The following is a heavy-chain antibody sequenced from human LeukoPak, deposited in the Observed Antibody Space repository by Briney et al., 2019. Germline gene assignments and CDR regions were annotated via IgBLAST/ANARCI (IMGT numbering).Heavy chain of an antibody. V-gene: IGHV3-74*01. CDR2: INSDGSST. D-gene: IGHD1-14*01. J-gene: IGHJ3*02. CDR3: ARDQSIPNRDAFDI. CDR1: GFTFSSYW. Sequence: PAGSLRLSCAASGFTFSSYWMHWVRQAPGKGLVWVSRINSDGSSTSYADSVKGRFTISRDNAKNTLYLQMNSLRVEDTAVYYCARDQSIPNRDAFDIWGQGTMVTVSS.